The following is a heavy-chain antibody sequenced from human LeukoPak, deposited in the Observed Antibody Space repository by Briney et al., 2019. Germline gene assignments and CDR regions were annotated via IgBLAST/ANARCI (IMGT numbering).Heavy chain of an antibody. CDR2: ISYDGSNK. CDR1: GFAFSSYA. CDR3: ARDPFDY. V-gene: IGHV3-30-3*01. J-gene: IGHJ4*02. Sequence: GGSLRLSCAASGFAFSSYAMHWVRQAPGKGLEWVAVISYDGSNKYYADSVKGRFTISRDNSKNTLYLQMNSLRAEDTAVYYCARDPFDYWGRGTLVTVSS.